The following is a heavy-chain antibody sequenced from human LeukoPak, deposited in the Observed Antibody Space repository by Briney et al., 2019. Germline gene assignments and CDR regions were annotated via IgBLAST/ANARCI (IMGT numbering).Heavy chain of an antibody. V-gene: IGHV1-46*01. CDR1: GYTFTHYY. CDR2: INPGGGST. CDR3: ARDYCSGGSCLDY. Sequence: ASVKVSCKASGYTFTHYYIHWVRQAPGQGLEWMGIINPGGGSTTYAQKFQGRVTVTRDTSISTAYMELSRLRSDDTAVYYCARDYCSGGSCLDYWGQGTLVTVSS. D-gene: IGHD2-15*01. J-gene: IGHJ4*02.